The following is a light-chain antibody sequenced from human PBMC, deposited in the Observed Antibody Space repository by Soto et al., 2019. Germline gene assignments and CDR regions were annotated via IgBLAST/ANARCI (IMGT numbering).Light chain of an antibody. V-gene: IGLV2-14*03. CDR2: GVS. J-gene: IGLJ1*01. CDR1: SNDVGGHVY. CDR3: SSYASDNTLP. Sequence: QSVLTQPASVSGSPGQSITISCTGTSNDVGGHVYVSWYQQHPGKAPKLVIYGVSNRPSGVSNRFSGSKSGNTASLTISGLQAEDEADYYCSSYASDNTLPFGTGTKVTVL.